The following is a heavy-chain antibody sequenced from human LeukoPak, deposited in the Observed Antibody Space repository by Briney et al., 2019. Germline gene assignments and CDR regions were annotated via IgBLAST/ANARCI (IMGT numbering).Heavy chain of an antibody. V-gene: IGHV3-30*18. CDR3: AKGPAPRLGEFSYHALVDY. J-gene: IGHJ4*02. CDR2: ISYDGSNE. CDR1: GFTFSSYG. D-gene: IGHD3-16*02. Sequence: GGSLRLSCVASGFTFSSYGMHWVRQAPGKGLEWVAFISYDGSNENIADSVKGRCIISRDNSKNTLYLQMNSLRAEDTAVYYCAKGPAPRLGEFSYHALVDYWGQGTLVTVSS.